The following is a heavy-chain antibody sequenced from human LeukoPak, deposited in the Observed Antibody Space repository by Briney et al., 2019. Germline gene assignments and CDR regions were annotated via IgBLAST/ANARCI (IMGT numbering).Heavy chain of an antibody. CDR2: IRYTGRT. CDR3: ARLSNPYGGFHLDY. J-gene: IGHJ4*02. V-gene: IGHV4-59*08. CDR1: GDSMTTYY. D-gene: IGHD3-10*01. Sequence: SETLSLTCSVSGDSMTTYYWSWIRQPPGKGLEWIGYIRYTGRTNYIPSLMRRVTMSIDTSRTQFSLKLNSVTAADTAVYFRARLSNPYGGFHLDYWGQGILVTVSS.